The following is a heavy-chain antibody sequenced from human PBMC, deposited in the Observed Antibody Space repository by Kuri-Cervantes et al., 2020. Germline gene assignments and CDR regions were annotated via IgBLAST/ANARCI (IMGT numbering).Heavy chain of an antibody. Sequence: GGSLRLSCAASGFSFNDYAMQWVRQRPGRGLEWVSGISWSGATVGYVDSVKGRFTISRDNAKNSLYLQMNSLRAEDTAVYYCARDLDRELFDYMDVWGKGTTVTVSS. V-gene: IGHV3-9*01. CDR1: GFSFNDYA. J-gene: IGHJ6*03. CDR3: ARDLDRELFDYMDV. D-gene: IGHD3-10*01. CDR2: ISWSGATV.